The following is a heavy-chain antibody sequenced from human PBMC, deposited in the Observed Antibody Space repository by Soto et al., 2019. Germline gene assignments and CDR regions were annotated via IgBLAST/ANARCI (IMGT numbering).Heavy chain of an antibody. CDR1: GDSMTTVGYY. CDR2: ISYSGST. CDR3: TRGDY. V-gene: IGHV4-31*03. Sequence: QVQLQESGPGLVKPSQTLSLTCTVSGDSMTTVGYYWTWIRQHPGQGLEWIGFISYSGSTYYSLSRKGRVAISADTSKNQFSLKLNSVTAADTAVYYCTRGDYWGQGTLVTVSS. J-gene: IGHJ4*02.